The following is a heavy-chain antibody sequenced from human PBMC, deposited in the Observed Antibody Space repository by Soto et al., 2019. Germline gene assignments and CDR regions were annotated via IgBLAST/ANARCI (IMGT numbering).Heavy chain of an antibody. CDR1: GGSISSSSYY. CDR3: ARHVYCSGGSCYFLYYFDY. J-gene: IGHJ4*02. Sequence: QLQLQESGPGLVKPSETLSLTCTVSGGSISSSSYYWGWIRQPPGKGLEWIGSIYYSGSTYYNPSLKSRVTMSVDTSKNQFSLKLSSVTAADTAVYYCARHVYCSGGSCYFLYYFDYWGQGTLVTVSS. D-gene: IGHD2-15*01. V-gene: IGHV4-39*01. CDR2: IYYSGST.